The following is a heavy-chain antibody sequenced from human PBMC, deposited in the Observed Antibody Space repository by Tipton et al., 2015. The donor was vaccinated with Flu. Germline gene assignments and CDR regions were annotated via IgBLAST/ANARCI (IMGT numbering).Heavy chain of an antibody. D-gene: IGHD3-10*01. J-gene: IGHJ6*03. CDR3: ARTTYSSGELGYDYYYMDV. CDR2: IVPIFGIA. CDR1: GFAFSFHW. V-gene: IGHV1-69*01. Sequence: QLVQSGGGLVQPGGSLRLSCAASGFAFSFHWISWVRQAPGQGLEWMGGIVPIFGIADYAQKFQGRVTITADESTTTAYMELGSLRSEDTAVYYCARTTYSSGELGYDYYYMDVWGKGTTVTVSS.